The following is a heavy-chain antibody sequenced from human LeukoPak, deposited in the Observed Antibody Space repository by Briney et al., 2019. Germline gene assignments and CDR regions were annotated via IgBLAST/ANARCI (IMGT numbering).Heavy chain of an antibody. CDR3: AKPVVGYGSGSHYFDY. V-gene: IGHV3-30*18. Sequence: GGSLRLSCAASGFTFSSYGMHWFRQAPGKGLEWVAVISYDGSNKYYADSVKGRFTISRDNSKNTLYLQMNSLRAEDTAVYYCAKPVVGYGSGSHYFDYWGQGTLVTVSS. CDR2: ISYDGSNK. D-gene: IGHD3-10*01. CDR1: GFTFSSYG. J-gene: IGHJ4*02.